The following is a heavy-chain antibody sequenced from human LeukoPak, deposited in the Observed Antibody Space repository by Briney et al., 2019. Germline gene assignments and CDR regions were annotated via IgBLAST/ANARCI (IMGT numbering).Heavy chain of an antibody. CDR1: GFTFTSYT. CDR3: AIDPNWETHN. D-gene: IGHD7-27*01. J-gene: IGHJ4*02. CDR2: IGNNGGGI. Sequence: GGSLRLSCAASGFTFTSYTMYWVRQAPGKELEWVSIIGNNGGGIHYADSVRGRFTISRDNSKNTLYLQMTNLRVDDTALYYCAIDPNWETHNWGQGVLVTVSS. V-gene: IGHV3-23*01.